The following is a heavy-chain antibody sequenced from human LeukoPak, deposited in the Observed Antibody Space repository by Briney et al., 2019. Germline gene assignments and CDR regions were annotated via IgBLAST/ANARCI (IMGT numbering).Heavy chain of an antibody. CDR2: IIPILGIA. Sequence: SVKVSRKASGGTFSSYAISWVRQAPGQGLEWMGRIIPILGIANYAQKFQGRVTITADKSTSTAYMELSSLRSEDTAVYYCAREGLPPHNWFDPWGQGTLVTVSS. J-gene: IGHJ5*02. CDR3: AREGLPPHNWFDP. D-gene: IGHD5-12*01. V-gene: IGHV1-69*04. CDR1: GGTFSSYA.